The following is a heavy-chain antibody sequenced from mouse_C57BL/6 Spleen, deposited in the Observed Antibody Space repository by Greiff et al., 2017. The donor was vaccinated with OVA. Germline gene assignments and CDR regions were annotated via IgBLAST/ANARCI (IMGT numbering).Heavy chain of an antibody. V-gene: IGHV1-18*01. Sequence: VHVKQSGPELVKPGASVKIPCKASGYTFTDYNMDWVKQSHGKSLEWIGDINPNNGGTIYNQKFKGKATLTVDKSSSTAYMELRSLTSEDTAVYYCARRPNWVYYFDYWGQGTTLTVSS. CDR2: INPNNGGT. J-gene: IGHJ2*01. D-gene: IGHD4-1*02. CDR1: GYTFTDYN. CDR3: ARRPNWVYYFDY.